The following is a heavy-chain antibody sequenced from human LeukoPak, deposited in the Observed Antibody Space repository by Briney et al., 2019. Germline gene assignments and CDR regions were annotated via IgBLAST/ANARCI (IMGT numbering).Heavy chain of an antibody. D-gene: IGHD2-2*01. Sequence: SETLSLTCTVSGGSISSYHWSWVRQPAGKGLEWIGRIYNSGSTNYNPSLKSRVTMSVDTSKNQFSLNLSSVTAADTALYYCARDRECTSTSCYLDWFDPWGQRTLVTVSS. CDR1: GGSISSYH. CDR2: IYNSGST. V-gene: IGHV4-4*07. CDR3: ARDRECTSTSCYLDWFDP. J-gene: IGHJ5*02.